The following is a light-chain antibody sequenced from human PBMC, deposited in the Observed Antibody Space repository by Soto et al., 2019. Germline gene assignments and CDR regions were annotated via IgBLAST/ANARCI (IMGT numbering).Light chain of an antibody. CDR1: QNIGNF. CDR2: GAS. J-gene: IGKJ5*01. V-gene: IGKV1-39*01. Sequence: DIQMTQSPSSLSASVGDRVTITCRASQNIGNFLNWYQQKPGEAPKVLICGASSLQSGVPSRFSGSGSGTDFTHTISSLQPEDFATYYCQQSYGAPITFGQGTRLEIK. CDR3: QQSYGAPIT.